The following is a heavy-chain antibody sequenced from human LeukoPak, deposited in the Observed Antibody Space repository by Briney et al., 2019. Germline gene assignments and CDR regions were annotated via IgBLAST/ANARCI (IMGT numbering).Heavy chain of an antibody. CDR1: GFTFGQYV. CDR2: ISYDTRTK. Sequence: PGTSLRLSCVASGFTFGQYVIHWVRQAPGKGLEWVAVISYDTRTKYYADSVKGRFAISRDASKSTLFLDMKSLRDEDTAVYYCAKDHRNRAKEEIDYWGQGTLVTVSS. CDR3: AKDHRNRAKEEIDY. V-gene: IGHV3-30*09. J-gene: IGHJ4*02. D-gene: IGHD1-14*01.